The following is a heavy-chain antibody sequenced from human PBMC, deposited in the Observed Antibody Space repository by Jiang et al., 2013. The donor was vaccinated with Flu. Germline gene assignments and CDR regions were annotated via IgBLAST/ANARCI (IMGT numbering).Heavy chain of an antibody. CDR1: GYSFTNYY. D-gene: IGHD6-19*01. V-gene: IGHV1-2*02. J-gene: IGHJ6*03. CDR2: INPNSGGT. Sequence: GAEVKKPGASVRVSCETSGYSFTNYYIHWVRLAPGRGLEWLGYINPNSGGTNYAQRFQGRVTVTSVTSTSTAYMELSRLRFDDTAMYYCVKEFDSGRYTRYYQYMGVWGNGTTVTVS. CDR3: VKEFDSGRYTRYYQYMGV.